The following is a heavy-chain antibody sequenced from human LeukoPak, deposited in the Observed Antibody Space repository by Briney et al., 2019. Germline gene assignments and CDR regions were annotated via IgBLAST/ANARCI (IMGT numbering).Heavy chain of an antibody. CDR1: GYSISSGYY. D-gene: IGHD3-22*01. V-gene: IGHV4-38-2*02. CDR2: IYHSGST. Sequence: SETLSLTCTVSGYSISSGYYWGWIRQPPGKGLEWIGSIYHSGSTYYNPSLKSRVTISVDKSKNQFSLKLSSVTAADTAVYYCARTGHYYDSSGHHGHYWGQGTLVTVSS. CDR3: ARTGHYYDSSGHHGHY. J-gene: IGHJ4*02.